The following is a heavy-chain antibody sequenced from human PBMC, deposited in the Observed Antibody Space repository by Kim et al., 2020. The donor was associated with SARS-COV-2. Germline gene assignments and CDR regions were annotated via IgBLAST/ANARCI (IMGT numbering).Heavy chain of an antibody. V-gene: IGHV1-24*01. CDR3: ATYTYYDILTGYLNYYGMDV. J-gene: IGHJ6*02. CDR1: GYTLTELS. Sequence: ASVKVSCKVSGYTLTELSMHWVRQAPGKGLEWMGGFDPEDGETIYAQKFQGRVTMTEDTSTDTAYMELSSLRSEDTAVYYCATYTYYDILTGYLNYYGMDVLGQGTTVTVS. D-gene: IGHD3-9*01. CDR2: FDPEDGET.